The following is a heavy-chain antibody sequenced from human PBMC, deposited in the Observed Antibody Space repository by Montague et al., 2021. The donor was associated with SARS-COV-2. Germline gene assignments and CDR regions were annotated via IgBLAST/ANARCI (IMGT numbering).Heavy chain of an antibody. J-gene: IGHJ6*02. V-gene: IGHV3-48*02. CDR2: ISSSSSTI. CDR1: GFTFNNYN. CDR3: ARDQFRGDDSYYYGMDV. D-gene: IGHD3-16*01. Sequence: SLRLSCAASGFTFNNYNMNWVRQAPGKGLEWVSSISSSSSTIYYADSVKGRFTISRDNAKNSLNLQMNSLRDEDTAVYYCARDQFRGDDSYYYGMDVWGQGTTVTVSS.